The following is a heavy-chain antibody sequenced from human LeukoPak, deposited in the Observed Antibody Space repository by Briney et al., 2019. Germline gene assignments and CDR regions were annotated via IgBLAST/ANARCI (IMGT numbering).Heavy chain of an antibody. Sequence: PGGSLRLSCAASGFTFNNYAMSWVRQAPGEGLEWVSAITGSGYITYYADSVKGRFTISRDNAKNSLYLQMNSLRAEDTAVYYCARSSGWYGWGQGTLVTVSS. CDR1: GFTFNNYA. D-gene: IGHD6-19*01. CDR3: ARSSGWYG. J-gene: IGHJ4*02. CDR2: ITGSGYIT. V-gene: IGHV3-23*01.